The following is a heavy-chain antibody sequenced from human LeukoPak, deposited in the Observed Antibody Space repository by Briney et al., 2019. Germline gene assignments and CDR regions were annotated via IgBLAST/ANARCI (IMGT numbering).Heavy chain of an antibody. D-gene: IGHD3-10*01. Sequence: PGGSLRLSCAASGFTFSNYAMFWVRQAPGKGLEWVSGISGGGSPYYADYVKGRFTISRDNSKNTLYLQMNSLRAEDTAVYYCARARAGSGSYYNDAFDIWGQGTMVTVSS. CDR1: GFTFSNYA. CDR3: ARARAGSGSYYNDAFDI. J-gene: IGHJ3*02. V-gene: IGHV3-23*01. CDR2: ISGGGSP.